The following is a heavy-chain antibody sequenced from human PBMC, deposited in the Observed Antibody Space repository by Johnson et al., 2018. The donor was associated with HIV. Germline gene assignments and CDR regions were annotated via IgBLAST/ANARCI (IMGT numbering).Heavy chain of an antibody. J-gene: IGHJ3*02. Sequence: VQLVESGGDLVQPGGSLRLSCAASEFTFTNYAMSWVRQAPGEGLEWVSTISSGGDVTYYADSVKGRFTISRDNAKNTLYLHMNSLRAEDTAVYYCAREVDGFDIWGQGTMVTVSS. V-gene: IGHV3-23*04. CDR1: EFTFTNYA. CDR2: ISSGGDVT. CDR3: AREVDGFDI.